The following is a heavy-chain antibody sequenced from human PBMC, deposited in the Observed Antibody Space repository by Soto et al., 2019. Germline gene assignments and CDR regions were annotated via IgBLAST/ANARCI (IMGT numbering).Heavy chain of an antibody. D-gene: IGHD6-19*01. V-gene: IGHV3-23*01. CDR1: GFTFSSYA. Sequence: GGSLRLSCAASGFTFSSYAMTLVRKAPGKGLEWVSAISGSGGSTYYADSVKGRFTISRDNSKNTLYLQMNSLRAEDTAVYYCAKVRGVAGRGAVDYWGQGTLVTVSS. CDR2: ISGSGGST. J-gene: IGHJ4*02. CDR3: AKVRGVAGRGAVDY.